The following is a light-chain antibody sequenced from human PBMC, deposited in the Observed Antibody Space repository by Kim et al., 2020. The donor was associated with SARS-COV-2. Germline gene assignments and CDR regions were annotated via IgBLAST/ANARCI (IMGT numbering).Light chain of an antibody. V-gene: IGKV3-15*01. Sequence: VSPGERATLSRRASQSVSSNLGWYQQMSGQAPRLLIYDISTRATGIPARFSGSGSATEFTLTISSLQSEDFAVYYCQQYTNWPLTFGGGTKVDIK. CDR1: QSVSSN. CDR2: DIS. J-gene: IGKJ4*01. CDR3: QQYTNWPLT.